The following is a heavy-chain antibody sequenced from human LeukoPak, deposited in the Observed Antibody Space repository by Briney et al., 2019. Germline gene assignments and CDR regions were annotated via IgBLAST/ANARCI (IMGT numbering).Heavy chain of an antibody. CDR1: GGSITSGTSS. J-gene: IGHJ4*02. V-gene: IGHV4-39*07. CDR3: ARAGRDYYDRSGYSPDY. CDR2: FYSTGCT. D-gene: IGHD3-22*01. Sequence: NSSETLSLTCTVSGGSITSGTSSRGWFRQPPGRGLEWIGTFYSTGCTHYNRSLRNRFTIAVDPSKNQFSLTLSSVTAAATAIYYCARAGRDYYDRSGYSPDYWGQGTLVTVSS.